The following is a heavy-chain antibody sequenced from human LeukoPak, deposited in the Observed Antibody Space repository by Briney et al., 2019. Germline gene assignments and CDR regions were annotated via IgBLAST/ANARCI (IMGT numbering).Heavy chain of an antibody. CDR3: ARVELAPYYYYMDV. CDR2: ISSSGSTI. Sequence: GGXXXXSXAXSGFIISSXEMNWVRQAPGKGLEWVSHISSSGSTILYADSVKGRFTISRDNGKNSLYLQMNSLRAEDTAVYYCARVELAPYYYYMDVWGKGTTVTVSS. D-gene: IGHD1-7*01. CDR1: GFIISSXE. V-gene: IGHV3-48*03. J-gene: IGHJ6*03.